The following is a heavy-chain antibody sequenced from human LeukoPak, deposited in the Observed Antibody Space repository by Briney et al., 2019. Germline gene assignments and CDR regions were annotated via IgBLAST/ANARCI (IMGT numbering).Heavy chain of an antibody. CDR1: GYTFTGYY. Sequence: ASVKVSCKASGYTFTGYYMHWVRQAPGQGLEWMGRINPNSGGTNYAQKFQGRVTMTRDTSISTAYMELSSLRSDDTAVYYCAXXXXXXNYYXMDVWGQGTTVTVSS. CDR2: INPNSGGT. CDR3: AXXXXXXNYYXMDV. V-gene: IGHV1-2*06. J-gene: IGHJ6*02.